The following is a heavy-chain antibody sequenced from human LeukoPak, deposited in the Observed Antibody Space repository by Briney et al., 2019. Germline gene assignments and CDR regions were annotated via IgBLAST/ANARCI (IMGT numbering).Heavy chain of an antibody. CDR1: GGSISSYY. V-gene: IGHV4-4*07. D-gene: IGHD2-2*01. J-gene: IGHJ5*02. Sequence: SETLSLTCTVSGGSISSYYWSWIRQPAGKGLEWIGRIYTSGSTNYNPSLKSRVTMSVDTSKNQFSLKLTSVTAADTAVYYCARGHCSSTSCYYAAWFDPWGQGTLVTVSS. CDR3: ARGHCSSTSCYYAAWFDP. CDR2: IYTSGST.